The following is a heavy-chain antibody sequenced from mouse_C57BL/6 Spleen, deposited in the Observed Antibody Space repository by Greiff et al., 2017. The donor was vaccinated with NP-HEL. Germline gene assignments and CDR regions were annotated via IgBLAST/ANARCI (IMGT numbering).Heavy chain of an antibody. CDR1: GISITTGNYR. CDR2: IYYSGTI. Sequence: EVKLMESGPGLVKPSQTVFLTCTVTGISITTGNYRWSWIRQFPGNKLEWIGYIYYSGTITYNPSLTSRTTITRDTPKNQFFLEMNSLTAEDTATYYCARDPGSSYGYAMDYWGQGTSVTVSS. J-gene: IGHJ4*01. CDR3: ARDPGSSYGYAMDY. D-gene: IGHD1-1*01. V-gene: IGHV3-5*01.